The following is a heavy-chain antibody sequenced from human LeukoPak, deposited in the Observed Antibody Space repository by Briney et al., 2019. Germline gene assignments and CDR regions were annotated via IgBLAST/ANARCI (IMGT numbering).Heavy chain of an antibody. V-gene: IGHV3-23*01. Sequence: GGSLRLSCAASGFTFSRSGMSWVRQAPGKGLEWVSAISSSGAYTYYADSVKGRFTISRDNSKNTLSLQMNSLRVEDKAVYYCAKERGSPYYDSSDGFDYWGQGALVTVSS. CDR3: AKERGSPYYDSSDGFDY. J-gene: IGHJ4*02. CDR1: GFTFSRSG. D-gene: IGHD3-22*01. CDR2: ISSSGAYT.